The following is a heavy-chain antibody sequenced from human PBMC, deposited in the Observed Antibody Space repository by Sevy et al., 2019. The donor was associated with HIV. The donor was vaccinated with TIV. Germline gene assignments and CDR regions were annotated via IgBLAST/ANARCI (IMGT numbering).Heavy chain of an antibody. CDR3: ARGSVAATDDY. CDR1: GFTFSSYS. D-gene: IGHD2-15*01. J-gene: IGHJ4*02. CDR2: ISSSSSYI. V-gene: IGHV3-21*01. Sequence: GGSLRLSCAASGFTFSSYSMNWVRQAPGKGLEWVSSISSSSSYIYYADSVKRRFTISRDNAKNSLYLQMNSLRAEDTAVYYCARGSVAATDDYWGQGTLVTVSS.